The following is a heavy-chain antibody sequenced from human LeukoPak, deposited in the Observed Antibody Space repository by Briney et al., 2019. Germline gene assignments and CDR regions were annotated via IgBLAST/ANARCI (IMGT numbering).Heavy chain of an antibody. CDR1: GYTFTGYY. Sequence: ASVKVSCKASGYTFTGYYLHWVRQAPGQGLEWMGWMYPKTGGTSYAQKFQGRVTVTRDTSISTAYMELIGLRSDDTAVYYCAGPWDQVGFDPWGQGTLVSVSS. D-gene: IGHD1-26*01. CDR3: AGPWDQVGFDP. CDR2: MYPKTGGT. J-gene: IGHJ5*02. V-gene: IGHV1-2*02.